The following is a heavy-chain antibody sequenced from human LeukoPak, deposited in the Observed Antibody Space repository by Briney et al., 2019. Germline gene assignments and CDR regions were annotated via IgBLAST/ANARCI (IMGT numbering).Heavy chain of an antibody. Sequence: SETLSLTCAVYGGSFSGYYWSWIRQPPGKGLEWIGEINHSGSTNYNPSLKSRVTISVDTSKNQFSLKLSSVTAADTAVYYCARGSTFDYWGQGTLVTVSS. CDR1: GGSFSGYY. J-gene: IGHJ4*02. D-gene: IGHD5/OR15-5a*01. CDR2: INHSGST. V-gene: IGHV4-34*01. CDR3: ARGSTFDY.